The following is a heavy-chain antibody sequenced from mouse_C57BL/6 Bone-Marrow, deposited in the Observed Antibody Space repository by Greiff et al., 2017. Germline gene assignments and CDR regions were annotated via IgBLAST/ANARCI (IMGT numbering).Heavy chain of an antibody. Sequence: QVQLQQSGPELVKPGASVKISCKASGYAFSSSWMNWVKQRPGKGLEWIGRIYPGDGDTNYNGKFKGKDTLTADKSSSTAYMQLSSLTSEDSAVYFCARDDYDVDYWGQGTSVTVSS. J-gene: IGHJ4*01. CDR3: ARDDYDVDY. D-gene: IGHD2-4*01. V-gene: IGHV1-82*01. CDR1: GYAFSSSW. CDR2: IYPGDGDT.